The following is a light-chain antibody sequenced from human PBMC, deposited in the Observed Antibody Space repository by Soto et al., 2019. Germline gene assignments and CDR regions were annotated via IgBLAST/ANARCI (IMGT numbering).Light chain of an antibody. CDR2: EVS. J-gene: IGLJ1*01. CDR1: SSDVGGYNF. Sequence: QSVLTQPASVSGSPGQSITISCTGTSSDVGGYNFVSLYQQHPGKGPKLMIYEVSNRPSGVSNRFSGSKSGNTASLTISGLQAEDEADYYCCSYTPSSTLGVFGTGTQLTVL. CDR3: CSYTPSSTLGV. V-gene: IGLV2-14*03.